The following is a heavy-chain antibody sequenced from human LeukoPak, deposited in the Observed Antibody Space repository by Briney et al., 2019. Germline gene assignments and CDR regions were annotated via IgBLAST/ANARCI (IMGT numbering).Heavy chain of an antibody. CDR1: GFTFSSYA. J-gene: IGHJ4*02. D-gene: IGHD2-2*02. Sequence: GESLRLSCAASGFTFSSYAMSWVRQAPGKGLEWVSGISGSGGSTYYADSVKGRFTISRDNSKNTLYLQMNSLRAEDTAVYYCAKGYCRGISCYSDYWGQGTLVTVS. CDR2: ISGSGGST. CDR3: AKGYCRGISCYSDY. V-gene: IGHV3-23*01.